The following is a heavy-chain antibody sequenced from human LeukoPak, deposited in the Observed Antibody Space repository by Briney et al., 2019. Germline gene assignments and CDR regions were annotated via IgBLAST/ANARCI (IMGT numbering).Heavy chain of an antibody. J-gene: IGHJ4*02. D-gene: IGHD3-22*01. CDR3: ANGRVTMIVS. V-gene: IGHV3-23*01. CDR2: ISGSGGST. CDR1: GFTFSSYA. Sequence: GGSLRLSCAASGFTFSSYAMSWVRQAPGEGLEWVSAISGSGGSTYYAGSVKGRFTISRDNSKNTLYLQMNSLGAEDTAVYYCANGRVTMIVSWGQGTLVTVSS.